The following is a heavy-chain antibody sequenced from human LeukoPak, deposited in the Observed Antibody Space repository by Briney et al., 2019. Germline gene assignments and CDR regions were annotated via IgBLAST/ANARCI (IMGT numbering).Heavy chain of an antibody. D-gene: IGHD5-12*01. CDR2: IYYSGST. CDR3: ARGSDIVATIWFDP. J-gene: IGHJ5*02. V-gene: IGHV4-31*03. Sequence: PSQTLSLTRTVSGGSIGSGDYYWSWIRQHPGKGLEWIGYIYYSGSTYYNPSLKSRVTISGDTSKNQFSLKLSSVTAADTAVYYCARGSDIVATIWFDPWGQGILVTVSS. CDR1: GGSIGSGDYY.